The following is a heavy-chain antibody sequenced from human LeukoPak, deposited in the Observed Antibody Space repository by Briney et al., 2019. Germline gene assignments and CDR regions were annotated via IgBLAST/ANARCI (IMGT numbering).Heavy chain of an antibody. CDR2: INPDGSTT. Sequence: PGGSLRLSCAASGFTFSNYWMHWVRQDPGKGLVWVSFINPDGSTTNYADSVKGRFTISRDNSKDTLYLQMNSLRAEDTAVYYCAKCSGWFVRGKDYYYYYMDVWGKGTTVTVPS. V-gene: IGHV3-74*01. CDR1: GFTFSNYW. CDR3: AKCSGWFVRGKDYYYYYMDV. D-gene: IGHD6-19*01. J-gene: IGHJ6*03.